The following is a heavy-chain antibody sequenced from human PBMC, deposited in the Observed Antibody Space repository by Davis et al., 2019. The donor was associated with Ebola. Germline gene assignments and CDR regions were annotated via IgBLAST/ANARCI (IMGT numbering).Heavy chain of an antibody. CDR1: GFTFSGSA. CDR2: IRSKANSYAT. D-gene: IGHD3-10*01. CDR3: TSSLSGVDP. Sequence: PGGSLRLSCAASGFTFSGSAMHWVRQASGKGLEWVGRIRSKANSYATAYAASVKGRFTISRDDSKNTAYLQMNSLKTEGTAVYYCTSSLSGVDPWGQGTLVTVSS. V-gene: IGHV3-73*01. J-gene: IGHJ5*02.